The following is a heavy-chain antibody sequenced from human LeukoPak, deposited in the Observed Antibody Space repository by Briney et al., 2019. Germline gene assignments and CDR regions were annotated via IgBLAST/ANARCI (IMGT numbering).Heavy chain of an antibody. CDR1: GYTFTSYD. Sequence: ASVKVSCKASGYTFTSYDINWVRQATGQGLEWMGWINAGNGNTKYSQKFQGRVTITRDTSASTAYMELSSLRSEDTAVYYCAREGAGAATSSHSCFDYWGQGTLVTVSS. J-gene: IGHJ4*02. CDR3: AREGAGAATSSHSCFDY. V-gene: IGHV1-3*01. CDR2: INAGNGNT. D-gene: IGHD2-15*01.